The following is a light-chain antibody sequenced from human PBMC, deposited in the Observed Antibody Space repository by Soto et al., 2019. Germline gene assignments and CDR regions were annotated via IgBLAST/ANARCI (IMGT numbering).Light chain of an antibody. CDR3: QQDGSSLCT. CDR1: QSVSSSY. Sequence: EIVLTQSPGTLSLSPGERATLSCRASQSVSSSYLAWYQQKPGQAPRLLIYGASSRATGIPDRFSGSGSGTDFTLSIRLQEPVDFAVYSCQQDGSSLCTFEQGTKVDIK. CDR2: GAS. J-gene: IGKJ1*01. V-gene: IGKV3-20*01.